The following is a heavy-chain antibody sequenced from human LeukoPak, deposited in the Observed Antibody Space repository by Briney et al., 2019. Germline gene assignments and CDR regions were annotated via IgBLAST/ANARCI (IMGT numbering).Heavy chain of an antibody. J-gene: IGHJ4*02. D-gene: IGHD3-22*01. CDR1: GFTVSSNY. Sequence: GGSLRLSCAASGFTVSSNYMSWVRQAPGKGLEWVSVIYSGGSTYYADSVKGRFTISRDNSKNTLYLQMNSLRAEDTAVYYCARDRRYYDTSGYYDWGQGTLVTVSS. V-gene: IGHV3-66*01. CDR3: ARDRRYYDTSGYYD. CDR2: IYSGGST.